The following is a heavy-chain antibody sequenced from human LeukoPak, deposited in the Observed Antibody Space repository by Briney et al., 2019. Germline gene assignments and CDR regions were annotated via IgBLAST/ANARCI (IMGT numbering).Heavy chain of an antibody. CDR2: IYYNGST. J-gene: IGHJ4*02. CDR1: GGSISSYY. D-gene: IGHD3-22*01. CDR3: ARGISSGYYYLMPGFNY. Sequence: SETLSLTCTVSGGSISSYYWSWIRQPPGKGLEWIGYIYYNGSTNYNPSLKSRVTISADTSKNQFSLKLSSVTAADTAVYYCARGISSGYYYLMPGFNYWGQGTLVTVSS. V-gene: IGHV4-59*01.